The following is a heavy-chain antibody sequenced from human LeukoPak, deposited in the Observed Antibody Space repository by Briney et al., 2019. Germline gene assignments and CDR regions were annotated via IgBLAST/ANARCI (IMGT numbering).Heavy chain of an antibody. Sequence: SETLSLTCTVSGYSISSGYYWGWIRQPPGKGLEWIGSIYHSGSTYYNPSLKSRVTISVDTSKNQFSLKLSSVTAADTAVYYCATGFRHGDPYYYYMDVWGKGTTVTVSS. J-gene: IGHJ6*03. CDR3: ATGFRHGDPYYYYMDV. D-gene: IGHD4-17*01. CDR1: GYSISSGYY. CDR2: IYHSGST. V-gene: IGHV4-38-2*02.